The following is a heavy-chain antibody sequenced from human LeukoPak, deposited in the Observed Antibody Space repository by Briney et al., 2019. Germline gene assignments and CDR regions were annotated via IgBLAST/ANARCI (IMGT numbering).Heavy chain of an antibody. V-gene: IGHV4-34*01. Sequence: PSETLSLTCAVYGGSFSGYYWSWIRQPPGKGLEWIGEINHSGSTNYNPSLKSRVTISVDTSKNQFSLKLSSVTAADTAVYYCARGWISSSWYAYWGQGTLVTVSS. D-gene: IGHD6-13*01. CDR3: ARGWISSSWYAY. J-gene: IGHJ4*02. CDR1: GGSFSGYY. CDR2: INHSGST.